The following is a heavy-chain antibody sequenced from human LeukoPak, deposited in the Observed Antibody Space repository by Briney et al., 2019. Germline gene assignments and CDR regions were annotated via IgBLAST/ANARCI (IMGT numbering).Heavy chain of an antibody. V-gene: IGHV1-2*02. Sequence: ASVKVSCKASGYTFTSYYMYWVRQAPGQGLEWMGWINPNSGGTNYAQKFQGRVTMTRDTSISTAYMELSRLRSDDTAVYYCAKLGYDVDEFPDAFHIWGQGTMVTVSS. CDR2: INPNSGGT. CDR1: GYTFTSYY. CDR3: AKLGYDVDEFPDAFHI. J-gene: IGHJ3*02. D-gene: IGHD5-12*01.